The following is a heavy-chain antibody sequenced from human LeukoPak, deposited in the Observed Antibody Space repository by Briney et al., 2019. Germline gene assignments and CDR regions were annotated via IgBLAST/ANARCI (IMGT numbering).Heavy chain of an antibody. CDR3: ARDRAAAGIFDF. CDR2: INPNSGNR. J-gene: IGHJ4*02. Sequence: ASVKVSCKASGYTFTTLDINWVRQASGQGLEWMGWINPNSGNRGYAQKFQGRLTMTTDISTSTAYMELRSLRSDDTAVYYCARDRAAAGIFDFWGQGTLVIVSS. D-gene: IGHD6-13*01. CDR1: GYTFTTLD. V-gene: IGHV1-8*02.